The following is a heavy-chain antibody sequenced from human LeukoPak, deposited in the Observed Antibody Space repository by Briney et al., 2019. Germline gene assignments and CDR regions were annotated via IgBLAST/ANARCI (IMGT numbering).Heavy chain of an antibody. CDR2: IYHSGST. CDR1: GGSISSGGYY. CDR3: ARSWGSSWFDP. D-gene: IGHD7-27*01. Sequence: SETLSLTCTVSGGSISSGGYYWSWIRQPPGKGLEWIGYIYHSGSTYYNPSLKSRVTISVDRSKNQFSLKLSSVTAADTAVYYCARSWGSSWFDPWGQGTLVTVSS. V-gene: IGHV4-30-2*01. J-gene: IGHJ5*02.